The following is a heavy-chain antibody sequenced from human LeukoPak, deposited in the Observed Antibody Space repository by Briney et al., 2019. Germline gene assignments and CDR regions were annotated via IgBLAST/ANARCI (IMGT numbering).Heavy chain of an antibody. Sequence: GASVRVSCKVSGYTLSELSMHWVRQAPGKGLEWMGGFDPEDGETIYAQKFQGRVTMTEDTSTDTAYMELSSLRSEDTAVYYCATVRATIAARPDAARYYFDYWGQGTLVTVSS. CDR2: FDPEDGET. J-gene: IGHJ4*02. CDR3: ATVRATIAARPDAARYYFDY. CDR1: GYTLSELS. V-gene: IGHV1-24*01. D-gene: IGHD6-6*01.